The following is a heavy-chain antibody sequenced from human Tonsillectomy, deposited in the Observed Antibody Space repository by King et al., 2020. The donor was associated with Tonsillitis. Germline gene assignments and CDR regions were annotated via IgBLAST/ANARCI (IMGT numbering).Heavy chain of an antibody. D-gene: IGHD6-6*01. Sequence: QLQESGPGLVKPSETLSLTCTVSGGSLSRYYWGWVRQPPGKGLEWVGVIYHSGSTNYNPSLKSRVTMSVDKSKNHFSLRLSAVTAADSAGYYCARPFSSSCWFFDLWGRGTLVTVSS. CDR3: ARPFSSSCWFFDL. V-gene: IGHV4-59*08. CDR2: IYHSGST. J-gene: IGHJ2*01. CDR1: GGSLSRYY.